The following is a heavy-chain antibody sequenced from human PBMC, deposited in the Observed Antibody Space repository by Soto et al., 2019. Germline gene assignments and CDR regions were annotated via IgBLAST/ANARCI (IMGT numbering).Heavy chain of an antibody. Sequence: ASVKVSCKASGYTFTSDDINWVRQATGLGLEWMGWMNPNSGNTGYAQKFQGRVTMTRNTSISTAYMELSILRSEDTTVYYGARTRYSGYDYWRKERYGMDVWGQGTTVTVSS. J-gene: IGHJ6*02. CDR3: ARTRYSGYDYWRKERYGMDV. CDR1: GYTFTSDD. CDR2: MNPNSGNT. D-gene: IGHD5-12*01. V-gene: IGHV1-8*02.